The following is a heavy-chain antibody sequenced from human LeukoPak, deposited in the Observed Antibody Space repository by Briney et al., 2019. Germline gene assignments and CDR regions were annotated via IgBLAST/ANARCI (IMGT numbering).Heavy chain of an antibody. J-gene: IGHJ4*02. D-gene: IGHD6-13*01. Sequence: ASVTVSCKASGNTFTSYYMHWVRQAPGQGLEWMGIINPSGGRTNYAQKFQGRVTMTRDTSTSAVYMELSSLRSEDTAMYYRARDNTAGGPFDYWGQGTLVTVSS. V-gene: IGHV1-46*01. CDR2: INPSGGRT. CDR1: GNTFTSYY. CDR3: ARDNTAGGPFDY.